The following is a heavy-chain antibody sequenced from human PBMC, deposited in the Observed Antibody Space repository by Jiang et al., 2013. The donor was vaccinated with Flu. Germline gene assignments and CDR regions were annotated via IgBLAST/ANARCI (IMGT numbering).Heavy chain of an antibody. J-gene: IGHJ5*02. V-gene: IGHV4-38-2*02. CDR2: VHHSGKT. CDR3: ARGLMGSSSSDPHNWFDP. Sequence: GPGLVKASETLSLTCSVSGFSISSGYYWHWIRQSPGKGLEWIGSVHHSGKTYYNPSLRSRVTISVDTSRNQFFLSLRFLTAADTAVYYCARGLMGSSSSDPHNWFDPWGQGTLVTVSS. D-gene: IGHD2-8*01. CDR1: GFSISSGYY.